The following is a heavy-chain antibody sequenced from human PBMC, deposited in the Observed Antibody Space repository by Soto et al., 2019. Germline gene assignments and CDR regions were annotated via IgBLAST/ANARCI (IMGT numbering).Heavy chain of an antibody. V-gene: IGHV4-34*01. Sequence: SETLSLTCAVYGGSFSGYYWSWIRQPPGKGLEWIGEINHSGSTNYNPSLKSRVTISVDTSKNQFSLKLSSVTAADTAVYYCARVWFGENNWFDPWGQGNLVTVSS. D-gene: IGHD3-10*01. J-gene: IGHJ5*02. CDR2: INHSGST. CDR1: GGSFSGYY. CDR3: ARVWFGENNWFDP.